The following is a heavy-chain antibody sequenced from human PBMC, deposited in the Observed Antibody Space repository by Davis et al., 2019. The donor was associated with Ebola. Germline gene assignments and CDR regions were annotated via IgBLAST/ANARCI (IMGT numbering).Heavy chain of an antibody. D-gene: IGHD2/OR15-2a*01. Sequence: PSGSLSLSCAASGFTINTNYMSWVRQAPGKGLQWVSVIYAGDNTFYADSVKGRFTISRDNSKNTVFLQMSSLRAEDTAVYYCARDNYLSYWGQGTLVTVSS. J-gene: IGHJ4*02. CDR2: IYAGDNT. V-gene: IGHV3-53*01. CDR1: GFTINTNY. CDR3: ARDNYLSY.